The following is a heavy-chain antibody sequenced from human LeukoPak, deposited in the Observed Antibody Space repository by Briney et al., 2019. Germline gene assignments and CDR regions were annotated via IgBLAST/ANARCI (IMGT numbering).Heavy chain of an antibody. CDR1: GFTFSSYI. D-gene: IGHD3-22*01. CDR2: ISSSSSYI. J-gene: IGHJ4*02. Sequence: KPGGSLRLSCAASGFTFSSYIMNWVRQAPGKGLEWVSSISSSSSYIYYADSVKGRFTISRDNAKNSLYLQMNSLRAEDTAVYYCARGPSITMIVVEYDYWGQGTLVTVSS. CDR3: ARGPSITMIVVEYDY. V-gene: IGHV3-21*01.